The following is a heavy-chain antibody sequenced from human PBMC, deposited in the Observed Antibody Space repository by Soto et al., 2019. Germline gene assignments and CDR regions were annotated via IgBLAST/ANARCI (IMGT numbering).Heavy chain of an antibody. Sequence: QVQLVQSGAEVKKPGASVKVSCKASGYTFTDYYMHWVRQAPGQGLEWMGWINPNSGGTNYAQKFQGRVTKTRDTSISTAYMELSGLRSDETAVYYCATCSGGSCYANWFDPWGQGTLGTVSS. CDR2: INPNSGGT. CDR1: GYTFTDYY. J-gene: IGHJ5*02. V-gene: IGHV1-2*02. D-gene: IGHD2-15*01. CDR3: ATCSGGSCYANWFDP.